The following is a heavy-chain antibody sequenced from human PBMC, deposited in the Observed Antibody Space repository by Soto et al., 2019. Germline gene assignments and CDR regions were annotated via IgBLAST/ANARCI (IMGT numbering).Heavy chain of an antibody. CDR3: ARDLVEIVGIYSYGFGDHYFDY. CDR1: GGSFSGYY. J-gene: IGHJ4*02. Sequence: QVQLQQWGAGLLKPSETLSLTCAVYGGSFSGYYWSWIRQPPGKGLEWIGEINHSGSTNYNPSLKSRVTISVDTSKNQYSLKLSSVTAADTAVYYCARDLVEIVGIYSYGFGDHYFDYWGQGTLVTVSS. D-gene: IGHD5-18*01. V-gene: IGHV4-34*01. CDR2: INHSGST.